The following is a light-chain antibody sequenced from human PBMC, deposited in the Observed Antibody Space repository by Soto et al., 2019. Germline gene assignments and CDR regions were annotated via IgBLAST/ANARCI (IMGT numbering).Light chain of an antibody. V-gene: IGKV3-20*01. Sequence: LVLTQSPGTLSLSPGEGATLSCRASQSVNSNYLAWYQHKPGQAPRLLIYGAFSRATGIPERFSGSGSGTDFTLTISRLEPEDFVVYYCQQYGRSPFTFGQGTKLEIK. CDR3: QQYGRSPFT. J-gene: IGKJ2*01. CDR1: QSVNSNY. CDR2: GAF.